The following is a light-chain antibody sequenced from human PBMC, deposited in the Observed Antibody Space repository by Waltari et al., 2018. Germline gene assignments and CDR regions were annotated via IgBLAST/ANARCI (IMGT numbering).Light chain of an antibody. CDR3: QQYGNSPLT. CDR2: AAS. CDR1: QSVSRSY. V-gene: IGKV3-20*01. Sequence: EIVLTQSPGTLSLSPGDRATLSCRASQSVSRSYLAWYQQKPGQAPRLLIYAASSGATGIPDRFSGSGSGTDFTLTISRLEPEDFAVYYCQQYGNSPLTFGGGTKVEIK. J-gene: IGKJ4*01.